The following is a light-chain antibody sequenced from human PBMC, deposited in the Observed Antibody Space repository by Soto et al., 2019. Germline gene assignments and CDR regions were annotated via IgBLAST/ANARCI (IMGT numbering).Light chain of an antibody. CDR2: KAS. J-gene: IGKJ1*01. CDR3: QHYNSYSEA. Sequence: DIQMTHSPSTLSGYVGDRVTITCRASQTISSWLAWYQQKPGKAPKLLIYKASTLKNGVPSRFSGSGSGTEFTLTISSLQPDDFATYYCQHYNSYSEAFGQGTKVDIK. CDR1: QTISSW. V-gene: IGKV1-5*03.